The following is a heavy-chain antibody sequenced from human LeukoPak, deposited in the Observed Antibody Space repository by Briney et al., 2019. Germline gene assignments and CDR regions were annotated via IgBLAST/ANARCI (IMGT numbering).Heavy chain of an antibody. CDR2: INPNSGGT. D-gene: IGHD3-3*01. J-gene: IGHJ4*02. Sequence: GASVKVSCKASGYTFTGYYMHWVRQAPGQGLEWTGWINPNSGGTNYAQKFQGRVTMTRDTSISTAYMELSRLRSDDTAVYYCARADFWSGSINYWGQGTLVTVSS. CDR1: GYTFTGYY. V-gene: IGHV1-2*02. CDR3: ARADFWSGSINY.